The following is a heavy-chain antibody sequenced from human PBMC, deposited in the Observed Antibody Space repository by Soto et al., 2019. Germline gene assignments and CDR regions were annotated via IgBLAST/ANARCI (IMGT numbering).Heavy chain of an antibody. J-gene: IGHJ3*02. D-gene: IGHD3-10*01. Sequence: SETLSLTCTVSGGSISSSSYYWGWIRQPPGKGLEWIGSIYYSGSTYYNPSLKSRVTIFVDTSKNQFSLKLSSVTAADTAVYYCARGQTVRMRAFDIWGQGTMVTVSS. CDR3: ARGQTVRMRAFDI. V-gene: IGHV4-39*01. CDR2: IYYSGST. CDR1: GGSISSSSYY.